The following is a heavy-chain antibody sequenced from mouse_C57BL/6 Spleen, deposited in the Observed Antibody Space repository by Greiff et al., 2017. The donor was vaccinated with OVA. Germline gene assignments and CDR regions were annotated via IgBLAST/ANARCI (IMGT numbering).Heavy chain of an antibody. CDR3: ARGVGSSGYVGAMDY. CDR1: GYTFTSYW. D-gene: IGHD3-2*02. CDR2: INPSNGGT. Sequence: QVQLKQPGTELVKPGASVKLSCKASGYTFTSYWMHWVKQRPGQGLEWIGNINPSNGGTNYNEKFKSKATLTVDKSSSTAYMQLSSLTSEDSAVYYCARGVGSSGYVGAMDYWGQGTSVTVSS. J-gene: IGHJ4*01. V-gene: IGHV1-53*01.